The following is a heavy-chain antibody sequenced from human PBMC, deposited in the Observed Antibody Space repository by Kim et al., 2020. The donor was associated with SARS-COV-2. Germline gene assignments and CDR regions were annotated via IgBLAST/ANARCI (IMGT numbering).Heavy chain of an antibody. D-gene: IGHD3-10*01. Sequence: GESLKISCKGSGYSFTSYWIGWVRQMPGKGLEWMGIIYPGDSDTRYSPSFQGQVTISADKSISTAYQQWSSLKASDTAMYYCARRADVVRGERRYGMDVWGQGTTVTVSS. V-gene: IGHV5-51*01. J-gene: IGHJ6*02. CDR3: ARRADVVRGERRYGMDV. CDR1: GYSFTSYW. CDR2: IYPGDSDT.